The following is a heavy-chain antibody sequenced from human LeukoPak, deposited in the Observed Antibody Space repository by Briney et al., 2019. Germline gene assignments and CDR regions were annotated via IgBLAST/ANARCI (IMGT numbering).Heavy chain of an antibody. CDR3: VREGAYSTSSPAGY. CDR1: GFTFSSYW. J-gene: IGHJ4*02. Sequence: GGSLRLSCAASGFTFSSYWMSWVRQAPGKRLDWVANINQDGSEKYYVDSVKGRFIISRDNARTSLFLKMNILTAEDTAIYYCVREGAYSTSSPAGYWGQGTLVSVSS. D-gene: IGHD6-6*01. CDR2: INQDGSEK. V-gene: IGHV3-7*01.